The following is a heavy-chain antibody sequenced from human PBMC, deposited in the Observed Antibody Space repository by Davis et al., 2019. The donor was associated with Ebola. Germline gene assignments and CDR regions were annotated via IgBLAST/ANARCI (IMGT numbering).Heavy chain of an antibody. CDR3: ARDGSSGWYTNLDY. CDR1: GGTFSTYG. D-gene: IGHD6-19*01. CDR2: ISAYNGNT. Sequence: ASVKVSCKASGGTFSTYGINWVRQAPGQGLEWMGWISAYNGNTNYAQKLQGRVTMTTDTSTSTAYMELRSLRSDDTAVYYCARDGSSGWYTNLDYWGQGTLVTVSS. V-gene: IGHV1-18*01. J-gene: IGHJ4*02.